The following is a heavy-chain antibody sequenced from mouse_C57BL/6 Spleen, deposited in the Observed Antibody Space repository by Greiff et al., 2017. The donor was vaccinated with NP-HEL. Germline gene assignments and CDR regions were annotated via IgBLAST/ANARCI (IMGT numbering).Heavy chain of an antibody. J-gene: IGHJ4*01. D-gene: IGHD1-1*01. CDR2: IWSDGST. Sequence: VMLVESGPGLVAPSQSLSITCTVSGFSLTSYGVHWVRQPPGKGLEWLVVIWSDGSTTYNSALKSRLSISKDNSKSQVFLKMNSLQTDDTAMYYCARHNGSSSYYYAMDYWGQGTSVTVSS. CDR1: GFSLTSYG. V-gene: IGHV2-6-1*01. CDR3: ARHNGSSSYYYAMDY.